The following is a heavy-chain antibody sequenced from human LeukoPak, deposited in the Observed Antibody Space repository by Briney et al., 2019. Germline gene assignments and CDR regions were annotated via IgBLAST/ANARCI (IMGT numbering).Heavy chain of an antibody. CDR1: GGTFSSYA. V-gene: IGHV1-2*02. CDR3: ARDGLRDYGSGSYNWFDP. J-gene: IGHJ5*02. Sequence: GASVKVSCTASGGTFSSYAISWVRQAPGQGLEWMGWINPNSGGTNYAQKFQGRVTMTRDTSISTAYMELSRLRSDDTAVYYCARDGLRDYGSGSYNWFDPWGQGTLVTVSS. CDR2: INPNSGGT. D-gene: IGHD3-10*01.